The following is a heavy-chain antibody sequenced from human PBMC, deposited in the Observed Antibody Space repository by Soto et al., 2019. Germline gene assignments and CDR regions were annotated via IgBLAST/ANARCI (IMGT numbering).Heavy chain of an antibody. CDR2: IKSKTDGGTT. CDR1: GFTFSNAW. Sequence: EVQLVESGGGLVKPGGSLRLSCAASGFTFSNAWMSWVHQAPGKGLEWVGRIKSKTDGGTTDYAAPVKGRFTISRDDSKNTLYLQMNSLKTEDTAVYYCTTSLGPGRYFDYWGQGTLVTVSS. D-gene: IGHD3-16*01. J-gene: IGHJ4*02. V-gene: IGHV3-15*01. CDR3: TTSLGPGRYFDY.